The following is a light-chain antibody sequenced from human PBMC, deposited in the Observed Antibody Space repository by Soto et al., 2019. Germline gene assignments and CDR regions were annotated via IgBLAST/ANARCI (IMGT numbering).Light chain of an antibody. CDR1: SSDVGTYNY. Sequence: QSALTQPASVSGSPGQSITISCTGISSDVGTYNYVSWYQQHPGKAPRVMIYDVSYRPSGVSNRFSGSKSGNTASLTISGLQTEDEADYYCSSCTSSSTPLYVFGTGTKLTVL. CDR3: SSCTSSSTPLYV. V-gene: IGLV2-14*01. J-gene: IGLJ1*01. CDR2: DVS.